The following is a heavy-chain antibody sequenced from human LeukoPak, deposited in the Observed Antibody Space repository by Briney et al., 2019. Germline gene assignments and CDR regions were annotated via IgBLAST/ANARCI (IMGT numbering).Heavy chain of an antibody. Sequence: PGGSLRLSCAASGFTFGSYAMSWVRQAPGKGLEWVSAITGSGVSTHYADSVKGRFTISRDNSKNTLYLQMDSQRVEDTAVHYCAKVTGGDMITYGGVDYWGQGTLVTVSS. J-gene: IGHJ4*02. CDR2: ITGSGVST. CDR1: GFTFGSYA. D-gene: IGHD3-16*01. V-gene: IGHV3-23*01. CDR3: AKVTGGDMITYGGVDY.